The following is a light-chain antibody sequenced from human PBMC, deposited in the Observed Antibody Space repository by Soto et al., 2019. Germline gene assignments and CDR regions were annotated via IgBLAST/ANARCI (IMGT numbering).Light chain of an antibody. Sequence: EIVLTQSPGTLSLSPGERATLSCRASQSVSSSYLAWYQQKPGQAPRVLIYGASTRATGIPDRFSGSGSGTGFPLTISRLEPEDFEVYYCQQYGSSPPYTFGQGTKLEIK. CDR1: QSVSSSY. CDR3: QQYGSSPPYT. J-gene: IGKJ2*01. CDR2: GAS. V-gene: IGKV3-20*01.